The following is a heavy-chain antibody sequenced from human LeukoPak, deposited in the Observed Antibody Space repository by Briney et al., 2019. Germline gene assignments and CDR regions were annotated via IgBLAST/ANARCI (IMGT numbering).Heavy chain of an antibody. D-gene: IGHD3-10*01. CDR3: ARTYMFRGVQRFDS. Sequence: SGPALVKPTQTLTLTCTFSGFSLGTRGMCVSWIRQPPGKALEWLARIDWDDGKYYNTSLKTRLTISKDTSKNQVVLAVTNMDTVDTATYYCARTYMFRGVQRFDSWGQGTLVTVSS. CDR2: IDWDDGK. CDR1: GFSLGTRGMC. J-gene: IGHJ4*02. V-gene: IGHV2-70*11.